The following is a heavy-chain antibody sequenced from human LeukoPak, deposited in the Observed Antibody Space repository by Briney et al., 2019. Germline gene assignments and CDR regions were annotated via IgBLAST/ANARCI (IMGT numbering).Heavy chain of an antibody. V-gene: IGHV3-15*07. Sequence: GGSLRLSCAASGLTFSSHWMNWVRQAPGKGLEWVGRIKSKANSGTIDYASHVRGRFTISRDDSKNMAYLQMNSLKTEDTAVYYCATGRYFDFWGRGTLVTVSS. CDR2: IKSKANSGTI. CDR1: GLTFSSHW. CDR3: ATGRYFDF. J-gene: IGHJ2*01.